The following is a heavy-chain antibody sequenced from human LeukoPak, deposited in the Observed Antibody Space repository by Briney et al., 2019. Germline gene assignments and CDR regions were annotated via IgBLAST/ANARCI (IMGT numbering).Heavy chain of an antibody. CDR2: ISTSGSTI. Sequence: PGRSLKLSCAASGFTFSNYEMNWVRQAPGKGLEWVSYISTSGSTIYYADSVKGRFTISRDNAKNSLYLQMNSLRAEDTAVYYCARDSSGHAFDIWGQGTMVTVSS. CDR1: GFTFSNYE. D-gene: IGHD6-6*01. CDR3: ARDSSGHAFDI. J-gene: IGHJ3*02. V-gene: IGHV3-48*03.